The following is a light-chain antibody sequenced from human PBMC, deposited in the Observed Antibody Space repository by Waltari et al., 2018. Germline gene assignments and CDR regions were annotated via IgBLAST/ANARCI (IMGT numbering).Light chain of an antibody. CDR3: QTWGAGFRV. CDR1: SGPSSYA. Sequence: QLVLTQSPSASASLGASVKLTCTLSSGPSSYAIAWHQQQPEKGPRYLMKVHNDGSHSKGDGIPDRFSGSSSGAERYLTISSLRSEDEADYYCQTWGAGFRVFGGGTKLAVL. J-gene: IGLJ3*02. CDR2: VHNDGSH. V-gene: IGLV4-69*01.